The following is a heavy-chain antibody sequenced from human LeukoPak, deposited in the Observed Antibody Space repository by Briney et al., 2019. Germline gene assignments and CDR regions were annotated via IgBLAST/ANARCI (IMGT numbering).Heavy chain of an antibody. D-gene: IGHD1-14*01. V-gene: IGHV3-48*01. Sequence: GGSLRLSCAAYGFTFSSYSMNWVRQAPGKGLEWVSYISSSSTIYYADAVKGRFTISRDNAKNSLYLQMNSLRAEDTAVYYCARDINPPYDAFDIWGQGTMVTVSS. J-gene: IGHJ3*02. CDR1: GFTFSSYS. CDR2: ISSSSTI. CDR3: ARDINPPYDAFDI.